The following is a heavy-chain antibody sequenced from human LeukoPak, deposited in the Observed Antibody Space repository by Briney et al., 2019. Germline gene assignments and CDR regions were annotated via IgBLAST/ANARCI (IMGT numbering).Heavy chain of an antibody. CDR2: IYSGGST. Sequence: GGSLRLSCAASGFTVSSNYMSWVRQAPGKGLEWVSVIYSGGSTYYADSVKGRFTISRDNSKNTLYLQMNSLRAEDTAVYYCARLSYYCYMDVWGKGTTVTVSS. V-gene: IGHV3-53*01. J-gene: IGHJ6*03. CDR1: GFTVSSNY. CDR3: ARLSYYCYMDV.